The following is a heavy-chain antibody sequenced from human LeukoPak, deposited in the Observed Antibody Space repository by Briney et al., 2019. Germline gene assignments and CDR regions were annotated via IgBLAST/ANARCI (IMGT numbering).Heavy chain of an antibody. CDR1: GYTCTDYY. J-gene: IGHJ4*02. CDR3: ARDHGTVPAANSPDY. Sequence: GASVKVSCKASGYTCTDYYIHWVRQAPGQGLEWMGWLNPNSGGTDSAQKFQGRVTVTRDTSISTAYMELSSLRSDDTAVYYCARDHGTVPAANSPDYWGQGTLVTVSS. V-gene: IGHV1-2*02. D-gene: IGHD2-2*01. CDR2: LNPNSGGT.